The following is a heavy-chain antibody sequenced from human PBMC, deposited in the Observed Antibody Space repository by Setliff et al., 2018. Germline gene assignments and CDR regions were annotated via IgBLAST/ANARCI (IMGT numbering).Heavy chain of an antibody. D-gene: IGHD3-22*01. V-gene: IGHV1-18*01. CDR1: GFRFTSFG. Sequence: ASVKVSCKTSGFRFTSFGFSWVRQAPGQGLEWMGWISPYSGESNYAQKFQDRLTVTADTSTKTTYMELRSLTSDDTAVYFCARDPFRNYDTAPVWFDPWGQGTLVTVSS. CDR2: ISPYSGES. CDR3: ARDPFRNYDTAPVWFDP. J-gene: IGHJ5*02.